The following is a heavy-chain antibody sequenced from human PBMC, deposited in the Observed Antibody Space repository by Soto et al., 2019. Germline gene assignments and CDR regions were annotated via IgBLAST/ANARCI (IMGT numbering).Heavy chain of an antibody. Sequence: EVHLVESGGGLVTPGWSLRLSCAASGFTFTTYSMNWVRQAPGKGLEWVSFISPNSNYIYYADSVKGRFTISRDNAKNPLYLQMYTPRADDTAVYFCARAWDRGLRPQDSWGQGTLVTVSS. CDR2: ISPNSNYI. D-gene: IGHD4-17*01. J-gene: IGHJ4*02. V-gene: IGHV3-21*01. CDR3: ARAWDRGLRPQDS. CDR1: GFTFTTYS.